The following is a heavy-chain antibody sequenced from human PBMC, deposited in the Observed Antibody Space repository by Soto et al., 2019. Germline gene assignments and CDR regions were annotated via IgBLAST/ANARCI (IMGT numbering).Heavy chain of an antibody. Sequence: TSEPLSLTCAVYGGSFSGDYWSWIRQPPGKGLEWIGEINQSGSTNYNPSLKSRVTISVDTSKNQSSLKLSSVTAADTAVYYCARELFYVVVPAASVDMVATHIFDYWGQGTLVTVSS. D-gene: IGHD2-2*01. CDR1: GGSFSGDY. V-gene: IGHV4-34*01. CDR3: ARELFYVVVPAASVDMVATHIFDY. J-gene: IGHJ4*02. CDR2: INQSGST.